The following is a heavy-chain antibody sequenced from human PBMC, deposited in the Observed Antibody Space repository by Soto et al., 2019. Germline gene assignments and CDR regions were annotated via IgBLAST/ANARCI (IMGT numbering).Heavy chain of an antibody. V-gene: IGHV3-30*14. Sequence: QVQLVESGGGVVQPGRSLRLSCAASGFTFSSYAMHWVRQAPGKGLEWVAVISYAGSNKYYADSVKGRFTISRDNSKNTLYLQKNSLRAEDSAVYYCTRPLWRDDYNWGYFDLWGRGTLVPVSS. J-gene: IGHJ2*01. CDR3: TRPLWRDDYNWGYFDL. D-gene: IGHD4-4*01. CDR1: GFTFSSYA. CDR2: ISYAGSNK.